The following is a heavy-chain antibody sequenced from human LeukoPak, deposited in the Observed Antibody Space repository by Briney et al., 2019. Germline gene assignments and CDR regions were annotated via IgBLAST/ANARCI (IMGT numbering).Heavy chain of an antibody. J-gene: IGHJ5*02. CDR2: ITESGAYT. Sequence: GGSLRLSCAASGFTFSSYAMSWVRQAPGKGLEWVSSITESGAYTYYADSVKGRFTISRDNSKNTLYLQMNSLRVEDTAVFYFAKDFSGSWQFDPWGQGTLATVSS. CDR1: GFTFSSYA. D-gene: IGHD6-13*01. CDR3: AKDFSGSWQFDP. V-gene: IGHV3-23*01.